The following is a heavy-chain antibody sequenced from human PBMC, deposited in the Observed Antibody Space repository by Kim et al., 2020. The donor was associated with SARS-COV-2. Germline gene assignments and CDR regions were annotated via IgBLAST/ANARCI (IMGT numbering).Heavy chain of an antibody. J-gene: IGHJ6*02. CDR1: GFTFSNYG. Sequence: GGSLRLSCAASGFTFSNYGMHWVRQAPGKGLEWVAVILYDGSNKYYADSVKGRLTISRDNSKNTLYLQMNSLRAEDTAVYYCAKESSTSGKYYYGMDVWGHGTTFTVSS. V-gene: IGHV3-30*18. CDR2: ILYDGSNK. D-gene: IGHD6-6*01. CDR3: AKESSTSGKYYYGMDV.